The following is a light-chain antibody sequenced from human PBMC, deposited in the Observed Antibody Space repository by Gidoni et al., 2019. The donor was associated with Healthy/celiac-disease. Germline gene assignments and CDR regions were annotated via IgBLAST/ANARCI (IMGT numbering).Light chain of an antibody. CDR2: GNS. CDR1: SSHIGAGYD. J-gene: IGLJ1*01. V-gene: IGLV1-40*01. CDR3: QSYDSSLSGLYV. Sequence: HSVLTQPPSVSGAPGQLVTISCTGSSSHIGAGYDVHWYQQLPGTAPKLLIYGNSNRPSGVPDRFSGSKSGTSASLAITGLQAEDEADYYCQSYDSSLSGLYVFGTGTKVTVL.